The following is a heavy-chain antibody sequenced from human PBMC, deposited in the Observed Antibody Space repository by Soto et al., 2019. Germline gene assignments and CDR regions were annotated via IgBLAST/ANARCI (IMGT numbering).Heavy chain of an antibody. CDR2: ISYDGSNK. Sequence: GGSLRLSCAASGFTFSSYGMHWVRQAPGKGLEWVAVISYDGSNKYYADSVKGRFTISRDNSKNTLYLQMNSLRAEDTAVYYCAKEAGYSSSWYSPYYYYYGMDVWAQGTTVTVSS. CDR3: AKEAGYSSSWYSPYYYYYGMDV. V-gene: IGHV3-30*18. J-gene: IGHJ6*02. CDR1: GFTFSSYG. D-gene: IGHD6-13*01.